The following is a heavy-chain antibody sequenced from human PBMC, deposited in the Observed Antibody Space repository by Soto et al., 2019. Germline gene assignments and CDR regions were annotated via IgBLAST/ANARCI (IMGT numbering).Heavy chain of an antibody. Sequence: SETLSLTCTVSGGSISSYYWSWIRQPPGKGLEWIGYIYYSGSTNYNPSLKSRVTISVDTSKNQFSLKLSSVTAADTAVYYCARDFLGVYGDYVSYFDYWGQGTLVTVSS. CDR1: GGSISSYY. CDR3: ARDFLGVYGDYVSYFDY. V-gene: IGHV4-59*01. CDR2: IYYSGST. J-gene: IGHJ4*02. D-gene: IGHD4-17*01.